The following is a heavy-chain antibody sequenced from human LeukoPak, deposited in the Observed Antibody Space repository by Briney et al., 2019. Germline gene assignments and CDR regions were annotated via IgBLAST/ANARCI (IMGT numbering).Heavy chain of an antibody. J-gene: IGHJ4*02. D-gene: IGHD4-17*01. CDR3: ARDPLRYPPLNPFDY. Sequence: GGSLRLSCAASGFTFSSYSMNWVRQAPGKGLEWVSSTSSSSSYIYYADSVKGRFTISRDNTKNSLYLQMNSLRAEDTAVYYCARDPLRYPPLNPFDYWGQGTLVTVSS. CDR1: GFTFSSYS. V-gene: IGHV3-21*01. CDR2: TSSSSSYI.